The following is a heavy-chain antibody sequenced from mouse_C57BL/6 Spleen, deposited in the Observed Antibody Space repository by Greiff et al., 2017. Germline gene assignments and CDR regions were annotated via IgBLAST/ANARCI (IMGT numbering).Heavy chain of an antibody. CDR2: IYPGSGNT. V-gene: IGHV1-66*01. D-gene: IGHD2-4*01. J-gene: IGHJ2*01. CDR1: GYSFTSYY. CDR3: ARGDYDGYFDY. Sequence: VQLQQSGPELVKPGASVKISCKASGYSFTSYYIHWVKQRPGQGLEWIGWIYPGSGNTKYNEKFKGKATLTADTSSSTAYMQLSSLTSEDSAVYYCARGDYDGYFDYWGQGTTLTVSS.